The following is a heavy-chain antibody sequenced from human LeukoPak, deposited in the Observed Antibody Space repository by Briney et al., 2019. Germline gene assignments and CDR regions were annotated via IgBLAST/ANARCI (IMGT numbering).Heavy chain of an antibody. CDR3: ARLHHDYGSGTYGGAYNYYMDV. CDR1: GYTFTGYY. CDR2: INPNSGGT. V-gene: IGHV1-2*04. Sequence: ASVKVSCKASGYTFTGYYMHWVRQAPGQGLEWMGWINPNSGGTNYAQKFQGWVTMTRDTSISTAYMELSRLRSDDTAVYYCARLHHDYGSGTYGGAYNYYMDVWGKGTTVTVSS. J-gene: IGHJ6*03. D-gene: IGHD3-10*01.